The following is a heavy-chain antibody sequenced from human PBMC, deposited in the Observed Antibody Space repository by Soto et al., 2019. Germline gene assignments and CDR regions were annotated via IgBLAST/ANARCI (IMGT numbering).Heavy chain of an antibody. J-gene: IGHJ3*02. V-gene: IGHV3-30-3*01. CDR2: ISYDGSNK. CDR3: ARDLDYYDSSGYYPGAFDI. CDR1: GFTFSSYA. Sequence: QVQLVESGGGVVQPGRSLRLSCAASGFTFSSYAMHWVRQAPGKGLEGGAVISYDGSNKYYADSVKGRFTISRDNSKNPLYLQMNSLRAEDTVVYYCARDLDYYDSSGYYPGAFDIWGQGTMVTVSS. D-gene: IGHD3-22*01.